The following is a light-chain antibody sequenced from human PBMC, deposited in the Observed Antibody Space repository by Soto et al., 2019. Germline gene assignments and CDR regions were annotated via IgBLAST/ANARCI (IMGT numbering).Light chain of an antibody. CDR3: CSYVHSSTLVE. Sequence: QSVLTQPASVSGSPGQSITISCTGTSSDVGSYNLVSWYQHHPGKAPKLMIYEGTKRPSGVSNRFSGSNSGNTASLAISGLQAEDEADYYCCSYVHSSTLVEFGGGTELTVL. CDR1: SSDVGSYNL. CDR2: EGT. J-gene: IGLJ2*01. V-gene: IGLV2-23*01.